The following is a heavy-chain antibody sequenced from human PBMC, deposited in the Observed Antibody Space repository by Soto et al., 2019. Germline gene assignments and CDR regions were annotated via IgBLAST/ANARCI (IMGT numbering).Heavy chain of an antibody. CDR3: ARRYGDGFDL. J-gene: IGHJ3*01. CDR2: IYYSGST. Sequence: QVQLQESGPGLVKPSETLSLTCTVSGASISRYYWSWIRQPPGKGLDWIGYIYYSGSTNYNHSLKTRVTLTVDTSMCESSLSMSVLTAADTAVYCCARRYGDGFDLWAQGRMVTVSS. CDR1: GASISRYY. V-gene: IGHV4-59*08. D-gene: IGHD1-20*01.